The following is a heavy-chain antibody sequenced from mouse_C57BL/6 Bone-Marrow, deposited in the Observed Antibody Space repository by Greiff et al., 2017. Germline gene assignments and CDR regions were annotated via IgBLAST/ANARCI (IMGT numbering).Heavy chain of an antibody. J-gene: IGHJ4*01. CDR1: GFNIKDYY. CDR2: IDPEDGDT. D-gene: IGHD1-1*01. V-gene: IGHV14-1*01. CDR3: TTDYGSLYYYAMDY. Sequence: VQLKESGAELVRPGASVKLSCTASGFNIKDYYMHWVKQRPEQGLEWIGRIDPEDGDTEYAPKFQGKATMTADTSSNTAYLQLSSLTSEDTAVYYCTTDYGSLYYYAMDYWGQGTSVTVFS.